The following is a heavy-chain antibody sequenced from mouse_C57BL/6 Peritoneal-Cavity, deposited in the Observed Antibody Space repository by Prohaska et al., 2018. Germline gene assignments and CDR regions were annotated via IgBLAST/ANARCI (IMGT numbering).Heavy chain of an antibody. Sequence: WFPQFPGNKLEWMGYISYDGSNNYNPSLKNRISITRDTSKNQFFLKLNSVTTEDTATYYCAREGDWDWGQGTSVTVSS. CDR2: ISYDGSN. J-gene: IGHJ4*01. V-gene: IGHV3-6*01. D-gene: IGHD4-1*01. CDR3: AREGDWD.